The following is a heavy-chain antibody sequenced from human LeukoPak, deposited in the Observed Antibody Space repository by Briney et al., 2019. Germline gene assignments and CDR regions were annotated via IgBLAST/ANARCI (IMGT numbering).Heavy chain of an antibody. CDR3: AKDRRYDFWSGLDC. J-gene: IGHJ4*02. V-gene: IGHV3-9*01. Sequence: PGGSLRLSCAASEFTFSSSAMSWVRQAPGKGLEWVSGISWNSGSIGYADSVKGRFTISRDNAKNSLYLQMNSLRAEDTALYYCAKDRRYDFWSGLDCWGQGTLVTVSS. CDR2: ISWNSGSI. CDR1: EFTFSSSA. D-gene: IGHD3-3*01.